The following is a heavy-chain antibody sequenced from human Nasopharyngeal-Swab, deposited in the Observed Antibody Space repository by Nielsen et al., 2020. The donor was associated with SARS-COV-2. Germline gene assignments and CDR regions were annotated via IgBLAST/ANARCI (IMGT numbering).Heavy chain of an antibody. CDR3: AKEEVPNDY. D-gene: IGHD4/OR15-4a*01. V-gene: IGHV3-23*01. CDR1: GFPFSNSA. CDR2: ISISGATT. Sequence: GESLKISCSVSGFPFSNSALCWVRQAPGKGLEWVSAISISGATTFHADSVRGRFTISRDNDRNTVYLQMSSLTVEDTAIYYFAKEEVPNDYWGQGTLVTVSS. J-gene: IGHJ4*02.